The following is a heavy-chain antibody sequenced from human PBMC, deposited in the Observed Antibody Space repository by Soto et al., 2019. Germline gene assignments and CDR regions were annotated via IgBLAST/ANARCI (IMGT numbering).Heavy chain of an antibody. V-gene: IGHV3-7*03. CDR2: IKEVGSEK. CDR1: GFTFSGHW. J-gene: IGHJ4*02. Sequence: EVQLVESGGGLVQPGGSLRLSCAASGFTFSGHWMSWVRQAPGKGLEWVANIKEVGSEKYYVDSVKGRFTISRDNAKNSLFLQMNSLRAEDTAVYYCVSLSRTPDALLSFGDQWGQGTLVTVSS. CDR3: VSLSRTPDALLSFGDQ. D-gene: IGHD3-10*01.